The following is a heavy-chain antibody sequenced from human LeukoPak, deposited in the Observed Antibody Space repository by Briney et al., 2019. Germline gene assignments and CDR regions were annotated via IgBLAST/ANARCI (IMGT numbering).Heavy chain of an antibody. V-gene: IGHV3-21*01. J-gene: IGHJ6*02. CDR3: ARDLGGVTMGYYGMDV. CDR1: GFTFSSYS. CDR2: ISSSSAYI. D-gene: IGHD3-10*01. Sequence: GGSLRLSCAASGFTFSSYSMNWVRQAPGKGLEWVSSISSSSAYIYYADSVKGRFTISRDNAKNSLYLQMNSLRAEDTAVFYCARDLGGVTMGYYGMDVWGQGTTVTVSS.